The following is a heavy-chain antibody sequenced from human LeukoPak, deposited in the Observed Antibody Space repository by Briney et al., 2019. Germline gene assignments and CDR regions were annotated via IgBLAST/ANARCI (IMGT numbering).Heavy chain of an antibody. CDR2: IYYRGST. CDR1: GGSFSSDTYH. J-gene: IGHJ3*02. CDR3: ARDLNSSGWYRTGALDAFDI. D-gene: IGHD6-19*01. V-gene: IGHV4-39*07. Sequence: SETLSLTCNVSGGSFSSDTYHWGWLRPPPGKGLVWIGPIYYRGSTYSNPSLNTRVTLSIDTSKNQFSLKLSSVTAADTAVYYCARDLNSSGWYRTGALDAFDIWGQGTMVTVSS.